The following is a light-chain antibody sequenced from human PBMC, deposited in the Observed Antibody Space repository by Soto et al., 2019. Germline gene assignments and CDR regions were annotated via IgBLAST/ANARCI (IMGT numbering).Light chain of an antibody. J-gene: IGLJ3*02. CDR1: SSNIGAGYD. Sequence: QSVLTQPPSVSGAPRQRVTISCTGSSSNIGAGYDVHWYQQLPGTAPKHLIYGNSNRPSWVPDRFAGSKSGASAPLAITGLQAEDEADCYCQSYDISLTTWVFGGGTKLTVL. CDR3: QSYDISLTTWV. V-gene: IGLV1-40*01. CDR2: GNS.